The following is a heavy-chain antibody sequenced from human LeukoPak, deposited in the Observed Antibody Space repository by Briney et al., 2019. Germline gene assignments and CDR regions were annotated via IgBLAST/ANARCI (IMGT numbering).Heavy chain of an antibody. Sequence: GGSLRLSCAASGFTFDDYAMHWVRQAPGKGLEWVSGISWNSGSIGYADSVKGRFTISRDNSKNTLYLQMNSLRAEDTAVYYCAKDLAVAGTLDYWGQGTLVTVSS. CDR2: ISWNSGSI. D-gene: IGHD6-19*01. J-gene: IGHJ4*02. V-gene: IGHV3-9*01. CDR1: GFTFDDYA. CDR3: AKDLAVAGTLDY.